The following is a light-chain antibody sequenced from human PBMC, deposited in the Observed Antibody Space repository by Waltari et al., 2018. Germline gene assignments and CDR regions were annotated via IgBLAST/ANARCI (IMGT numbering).Light chain of an antibody. J-gene: IGKJ2*01. CDR1: QNLSSNF. V-gene: IGKV3-20*01. CDR3: QQYGTSPYT. CDR2: AAA. Sequence: IVLTQSPGTLSLSPGDKASLSCKASQNLSSNFLAWYRQRPGQPPGLLIHAAAKRAAGIPDTFSGSGSGTDVTLTISRLEAEDSAVYYCQQYGTSPYTFGQGTKVEIK.